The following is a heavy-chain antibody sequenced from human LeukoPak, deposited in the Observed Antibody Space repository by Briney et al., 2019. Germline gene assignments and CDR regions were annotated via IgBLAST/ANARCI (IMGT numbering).Heavy chain of an antibody. CDR3: AKEAPGAYLTRTKDPYYFDY. D-gene: IGHD1-14*01. CDR2: ISGSGGST. Sequence: GGSLRLSCAASGFTFSSYAMSWVRQAPGKGLEWVSAISGSGGSTYYADSVKGRFTISRDNSKNTLYLQMNSLRAEDTAVYYCAKEAPGAYLTRTKDPYYFDYWGQGTLVTVSS. V-gene: IGHV3-23*01. CDR1: GFTFSSYA. J-gene: IGHJ4*02.